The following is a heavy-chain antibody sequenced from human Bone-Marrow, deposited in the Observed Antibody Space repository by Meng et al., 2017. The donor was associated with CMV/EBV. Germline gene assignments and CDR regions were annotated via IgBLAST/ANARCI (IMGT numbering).Heavy chain of an antibody. J-gene: IGHJ4*02. CDR1: GFTFSGYW. Sequence: GGSLRLSCAASGFTFSGYWMHWVRQAPGKGLVWVSGLSTDGSITRYADSVKGRFTISRDNAKNTLALQMNSLRAEDTALYYCARRGGSYYLDNWGQGTLVTVSS. CDR3: ARRGGSYYLDN. V-gene: IGHV3-74*01. D-gene: IGHD1-26*01. CDR2: LSTDGSIT.